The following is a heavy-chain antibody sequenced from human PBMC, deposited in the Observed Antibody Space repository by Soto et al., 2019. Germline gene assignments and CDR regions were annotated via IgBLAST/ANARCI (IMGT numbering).Heavy chain of an antibody. D-gene: IGHD5-18*01. V-gene: IGHV1-69*06. CDR2: IIPLSGTP. CDR3: SRGIQLWS. Sequence: SVKVSCKASGGTFSNYALTWVRQAPGQGLEWMGGIIPLSGTPNYAQKFQDRVTITADKSTTTVYMELSGLRSEYTAVYCCSRGIQLWSWGQGTLVTVSS. J-gene: IGHJ5*02. CDR1: GGTFSNYA.